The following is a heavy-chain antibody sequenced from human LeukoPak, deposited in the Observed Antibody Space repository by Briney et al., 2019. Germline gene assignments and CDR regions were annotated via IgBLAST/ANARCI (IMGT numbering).Heavy chain of an antibody. D-gene: IGHD6-19*01. Sequence: GGSLRLSCAASGFTFSSYAMSWVRQAPGKGLEWVSAISGSGGSTYYADSVKGRFTISRDNSKNTLYLQMNSLRAEDTAVYYCAKDHPRIAGADDAFDIWGQGTMVTVSS. CDR3: AKDHPRIAGADDAFDI. V-gene: IGHV3-23*01. CDR2: ISGSGGST. CDR1: GFTFSSYA. J-gene: IGHJ3*02.